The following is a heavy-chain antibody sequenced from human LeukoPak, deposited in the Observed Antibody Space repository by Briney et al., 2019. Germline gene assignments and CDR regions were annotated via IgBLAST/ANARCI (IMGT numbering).Heavy chain of an antibody. D-gene: IGHD5-18*01. J-gene: IGHJ4*02. CDR3: ARGCGYSYWFYDY. CDR1: GGSISSYY. CDR2: IYYSGST. V-gene: IGHV4-59*08. Sequence: PSETLSLTCTVSGGSISSYYWSWIGQPPGKGLEWIGYIYYSGSTNYNPSLKSRVTISVDTSKNQFSLKLSSVTAADTAVYYCARGCGYSYWFYDYWGQGTLVTVSS.